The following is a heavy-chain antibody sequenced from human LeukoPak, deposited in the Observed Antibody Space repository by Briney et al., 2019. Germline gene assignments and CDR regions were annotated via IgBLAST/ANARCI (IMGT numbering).Heavy chain of an antibody. CDR3: AGDYSNSRLIY. CDR2: IYSGGST. V-gene: IGHV3-66*01. J-gene: IGHJ4*02. CDR1: GFTVSSSY. Sequence: GGSLRLSCAASGFTVSSSYMTWVRQAPGKGLEWVSLIYSGGSTYYADSVKGRFTISRDNVKNTLYLQMNSLRAEDTAVYYCAGDYSNSRLIYWGQGTLVTVSS. D-gene: IGHD4-11*01.